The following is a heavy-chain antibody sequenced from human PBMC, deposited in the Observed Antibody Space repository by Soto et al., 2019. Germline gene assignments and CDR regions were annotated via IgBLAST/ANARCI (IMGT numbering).Heavy chain of an antibody. V-gene: IGHV3-74*01. CDR3: TRDPGRNWFDP. J-gene: IGHJ5*02. CDR2: IKGDESIT. Sequence: EVQLVESGGGVVQPGGSLRLSCAASGFTFSNYWMHWVRQAPGKGLVWVSRIKGDESITNYADSVKGRFTISRDNAKNTLYLQMNSLRVEDTAVYYCTRDPGRNWFDPWGQGTLVTVSS. CDR1: GFTFSNYW.